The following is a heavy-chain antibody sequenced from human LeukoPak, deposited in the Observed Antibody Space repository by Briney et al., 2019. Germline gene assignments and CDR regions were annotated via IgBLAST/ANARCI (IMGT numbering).Heavy chain of an antibody. CDR3: ARVHGWAAYYYYGMDV. J-gene: IGHJ6*02. Sequence: SGTLSLTCAVSGGSISSSNWWSWVRQPPGKGLEWIGEIYHSGSTNYNPSLKSRVTISVDKSKNQFSLKLSSVTAADTAVYYCARVHGWAAYYYYGMDVWGQGTTVTVSS. CDR2: IYHSGST. V-gene: IGHV4-4*02. CDR1: GGSISSSNW. D-gene: IGHD6-13*01.